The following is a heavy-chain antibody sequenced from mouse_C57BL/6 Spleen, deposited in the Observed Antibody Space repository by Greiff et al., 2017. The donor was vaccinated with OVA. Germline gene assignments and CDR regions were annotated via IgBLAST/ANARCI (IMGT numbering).Heavy chain of an antibody. CDR3: TEGDDFDY. CDR1: GFTFSNYW. J-gene: IGHJ2*01. CDR2: IRVKSDNYAT. Sequence: EVKLMESGGGLVQPGGSMKLSCVASGFTFSNYWMNWVRQSPEKGLEWVAQIRVKSDNYATHYAESVKGRFTISRDDSKSSVYLQMNNLRAEDTGIYYCTEGDDFDYWGQGTTLTVSS. V-gene: IGHV6-3*01. D-gene: IGHD3-3*01.